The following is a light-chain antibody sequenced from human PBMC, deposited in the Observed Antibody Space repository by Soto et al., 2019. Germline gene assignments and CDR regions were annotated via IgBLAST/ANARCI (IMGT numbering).Light chain of an antibody. V-gene: IGLV2-23*01. CDR1: DLGSYNL. J-gene: IGLJ3*02. CDR2: VGS. CDR3: CSYARSRSSWV. Sequence: QSALTQPASVSGSPGQSITISCSDLGSYNLVSWFQQHPGKAPKLMIYVGSKRPSGVSNRFSGSKSGNTASLAISGLQAEDEADYYCCSYARSRSSWVFGGGTKLTVL.